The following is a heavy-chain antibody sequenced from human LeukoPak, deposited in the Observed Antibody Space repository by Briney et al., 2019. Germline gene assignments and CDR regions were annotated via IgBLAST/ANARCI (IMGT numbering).Heavy chain of an antibody. D-gene: IGHD3-9*01. CDR1: GFTFSSYG. V-gene: IGHV3-23*01. Sequence: GGSLRLSCAASGFTFSSYGMSWVRQAPGKGLEWVSANSGSGGSTYYADSVKGRFTISRDNSKNTLYLQMNSLRAEDTAVYYCAKAGGLLRYFDRFDPWGQGTLVTVSS. J-gene: IGHJ5*02. CDR2: NSGSGGST. CDR3: AKAGGLLRYFDRFDP.